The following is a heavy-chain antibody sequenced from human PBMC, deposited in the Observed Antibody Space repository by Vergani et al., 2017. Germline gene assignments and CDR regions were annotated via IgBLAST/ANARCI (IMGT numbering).Heavy chain of an antibody. Sequence: QVQLQQWGAGLLKPSETLSLTCAVYGGSFSGYYWSWIRQPPGKGLEWIGEINHSGSTNYNPSLQRRVTISVDTSKNQLSLKLSSVTAADTAVYYCARGGHYDILTCYPSPYYFDYWGQGTLVTVSS. CDR3: ARGGHYDILTCYPSPYYFDY. J-gene: IGHJ4*02. CDR2: INHSGST. CDR1: GGSFSGYY. V-gene: IGHV4-34*01. D-gene: IGHD3-9*01.